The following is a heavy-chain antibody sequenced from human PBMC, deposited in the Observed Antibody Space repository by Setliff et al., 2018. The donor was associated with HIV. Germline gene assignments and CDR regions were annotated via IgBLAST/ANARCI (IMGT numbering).Heavy chain of an antibody. J-gene: IGHJ4*02. CDR1: GGFVSRSSYY. V-gene: IGHV4-39*01. CDR2: IYYNGDT. CDR3: VRMEATRPPRGLDY. Sequence: PSETLSLTCTVSGGFVSRSSYYWGWIRQPRGKRLEWMGTIYYNGDTQFNPSFKSRVIMSVDTSKNQFSLRLISVTAADTAVYYCVRMEATRPPRGLDYWGPGTLVTVSS. D-gene: IGHD6-6*01.